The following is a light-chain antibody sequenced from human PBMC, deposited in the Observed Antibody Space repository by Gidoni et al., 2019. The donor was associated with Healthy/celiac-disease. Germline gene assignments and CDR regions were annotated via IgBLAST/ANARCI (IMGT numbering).Light chain of an antibody. Sequence: DIQLTQSPSTLSAAVGDRVTITCRASQSISSWLAWYQQKPGKAPKLLIYKASSLESGVPSRFSGSVAGTEFTLTISRLQPDDCATYYCQQYNSYPSTFGQGTKLEIK. CDR1: QSISSW. V-gene: IGKV1-5*03. J-gene: IGKJ2*01. CDR3: QQYNSYPST. CDR2: KAS.